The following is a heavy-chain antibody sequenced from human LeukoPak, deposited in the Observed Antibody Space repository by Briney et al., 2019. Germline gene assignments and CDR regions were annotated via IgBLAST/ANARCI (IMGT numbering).Heavy chain of an antibody. D-gene: IGHD2-2*01. V-gene: IGHV3-7*01. CDR1: GFTFSSYE. Sequence: GGSLRLSCAASGFTFSSYEMNWVRQAPGKGLEWVANIKQDGSEKYYVDSVKGRFTISRDNAKNSLYLQMNSLRAEDTAVYYCARESPQLSSFDYWGQGTLVTVSS. J-gene: IGHJ4*02. CDR2: IKQDGSEK. CDR3: ARESPQLSSFDY.